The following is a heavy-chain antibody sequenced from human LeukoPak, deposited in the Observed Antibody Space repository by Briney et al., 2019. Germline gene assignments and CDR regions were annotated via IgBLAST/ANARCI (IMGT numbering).Heavy chain of an antibody. CDR2: SIPIFGTA. CDR1: GGTFSSYA. CDR3: ARGDYGDYYFDY. Sequence: SVKVSCKASGGTFSSYAISWVRQAPGQGLEWMGGSIPIFGTANYAQRFQGRVTITTDGTPSTAYMELSSLRSEDTAVYYCARGDYGDYYFDYWGQGTLVTVSS. D-gene: IGHD4-17*01. V-gene: IGHV1-69*05. J-gene: IGHJ4*02.